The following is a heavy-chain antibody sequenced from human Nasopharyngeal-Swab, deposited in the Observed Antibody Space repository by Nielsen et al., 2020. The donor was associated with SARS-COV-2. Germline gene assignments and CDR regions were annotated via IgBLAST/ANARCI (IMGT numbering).Heavy chain of an antibody. D-gene: IGHD3-10*01. V-gene: IGHV4-59*01. CDR3: ARGRGWFDP. Sequence: GSLRLSCTVSGGSISSYYWSWIRQPPGKGLEWIGYIYYSGSTNYNPSLKSRVTISVDTSKNQFSLKLSSVTAADTAVYYCARGRGWFDPWGQGTLVTVSS. CDR1: GGSISSYY. CDR2: IYYSGST. J-gene: IGHJ5*02.